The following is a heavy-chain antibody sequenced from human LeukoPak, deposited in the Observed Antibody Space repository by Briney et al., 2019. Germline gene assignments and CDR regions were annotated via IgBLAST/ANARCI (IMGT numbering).Heavy chain of an antibody. CDR1: GFTFSSYG. CDR3: ARAGWELLEFDY. J-gene: IGHJ4*02. D-gene: IGHD1-26*01. CDR2: ISGSGGST. V-gene: IGHV3-23*01. Sequence: GGSLRLSCAASGFTFSSYGMSWVRQAPGKGLEWVSAISGSGGSTYYADSVKGRFTISRDNSKNTLYLQMNSLRAEDTAVYYCARAGWELLEFDYWGQGTLVTVSS.